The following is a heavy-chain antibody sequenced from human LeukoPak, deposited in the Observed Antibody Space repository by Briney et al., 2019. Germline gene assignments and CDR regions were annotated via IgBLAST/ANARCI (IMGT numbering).Heavy chain of an antibody. CDR2: ISWNSGSI. CDR1: GFTFDDYA. J-gene: IGHJ4*02. V-gene: IGHV3-9*01. Sequence: GGSLRLSCAASGFTFDDYAMHWVRQAPGKGLEWVSGISWNSGSIGYADSVKGRFTISRDNAKNSLYLQMNSLRAEDTAFYYCVKDSRCTSTSCYYFDYWGQGTLVTVSS. CDR3: VKDSRCTSTSCYYFDY. D-gene: IGHD2-2*01.